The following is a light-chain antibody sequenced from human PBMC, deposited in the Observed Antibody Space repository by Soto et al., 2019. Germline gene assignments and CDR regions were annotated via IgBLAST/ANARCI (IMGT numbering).Light chain of an antibody. V-gene: IGLV2-8*01. CDR3: TSYAGGNIV. CDR1: SSDVGGYNY. CDR2: EVN. J-gene: IGLJ1*01. Sequence: QSALTQPPSASGSPGQSVTISCTGTSSDVGGYNYVSWYQQHPGKDPKLMVYEVNKRPSGVPDRFSGSKSGNTASLTVSGLQAEDEADYYCTSYAGGNIVFGTGTKLTVL.